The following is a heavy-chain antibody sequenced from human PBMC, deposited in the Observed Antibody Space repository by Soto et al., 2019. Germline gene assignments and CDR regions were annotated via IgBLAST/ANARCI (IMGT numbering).Heavy chain of an antibody. Sequence: PGGSLRLSCEVSGLTFSNFAMSWVRQAPGEGLEWAAAIGGSSGTTFYADSVKGRFSISKDFAKNMLYLQMNSVRVEDTAVYYCAKDRRQLSALDVWGQGTMVTV. D-gene: IGHD1-1*01. CDR3: AKDRRQLSALDV. CDR1: GLTFSNFA. CDR2: IGGSSGTT. V-gene: IGHV3-23*01. J-gene: IGHJ3*01.